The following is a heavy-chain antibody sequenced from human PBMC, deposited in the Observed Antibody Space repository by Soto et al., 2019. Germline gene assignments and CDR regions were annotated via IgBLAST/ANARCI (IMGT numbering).Heavy chain of an antibody. D-gene: IGHD3-22*01. CDR3: ARDWLVHYYYGMDV. J-gene: IGHJ6*02. V-gene: IGHV4-4*07. CDR2: IYTSGST. Sequence: NPSETLSLTCTGSGGSISSYYWSWIRQPAGKGLEWIGRIYTSGSTNYDPSLKSRVTMSVDTSKNQFSLKLSSVTAADTAVYYCARDWLVHYYYGMDVWGQGPTVTVSS. CDR1: GGSISSYY.